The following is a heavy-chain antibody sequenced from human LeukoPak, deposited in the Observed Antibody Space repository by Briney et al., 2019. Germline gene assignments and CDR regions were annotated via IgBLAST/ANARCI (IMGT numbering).Heavy chain of an antibody. J-gene: IGHJ6*02. CDR3: ARDRELLRGYYYYGMDV. CDR1: GYTFTSYA. Sequence: ASVKVSCKASGYTFTSYAMNWVRQAPGQGLEWMGWISAYNGNTNYAQKLQGRVTMTTDTSTSTAYMELRSLRSDDTAVYYCARDRELLRGYYYYGMDVWGQGTTVTVSS. D-gene: IGHD1-26*01. V-gene: IGHV1-18*01. CDR2: ISAYNGNT.